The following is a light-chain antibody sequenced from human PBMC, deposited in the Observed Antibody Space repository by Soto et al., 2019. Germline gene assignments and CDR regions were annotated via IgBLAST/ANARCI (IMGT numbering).Light chain of an antibody. CDR2: DVS. Sequence: QSVLTQPASVSGSTGQSITISCTGTSSDVGGYNYVTWYQHHPGKAPKLIIYDVSNRPSGVSNRFSGSKSGNTASLTISGLQPEDEADYYCSSYTTSNTRQIVFGTGTKVTVL. V-gene: IGLV2-14*03. J-gene: IGLJ1*01. CDR3: SSYTTSNTRQIV. CDR1: SSDVGGYNY.